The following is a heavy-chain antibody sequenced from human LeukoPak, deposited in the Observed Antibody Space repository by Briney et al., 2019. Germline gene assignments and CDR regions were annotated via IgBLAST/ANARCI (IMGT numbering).Heavy chain of an antibody. V-gene: IGHV4-61*01. D-gene: IGHD3-3*01. J-gene: IGHJ6*02. CDR1: GGSVSSGSYY. CDR3: ARRPYDFWTTRYYYYGMDV. Sequence: SETLSLTCTVSGGSVSSGSYYWSWIRQPPGKGLEWVGYIYYSGSTNYNPSLKSRVTISVDTSKNQFSLKLSSVTAADTAVYYCARRPYDFWTTRYYYYGMDVWGQGTTVTVSS. CDR2: IYYSGST.